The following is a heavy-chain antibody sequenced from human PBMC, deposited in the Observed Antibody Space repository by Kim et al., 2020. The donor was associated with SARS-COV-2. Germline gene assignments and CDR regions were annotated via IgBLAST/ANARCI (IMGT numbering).Heavy chain of an antibody. J-gene: IGHJ3*02. Sequence: SETLSLTCTVSGGSISSYYWSWIRQPPGKGLEWIGYIYYSGSTNYNPSLKSRVTISVDTSKNQFSLKLSSVTAADTAVYYCARTRRSGYYSPTDAFDIWGQGTMVTVSS. D-gene: IGHD3-22*01. V-gene: IGHV4-59*01. CDR2: IYYSGST. CDR1: GGSISSYY. CDR3: ARTRRSGYYSPTDAFDI.